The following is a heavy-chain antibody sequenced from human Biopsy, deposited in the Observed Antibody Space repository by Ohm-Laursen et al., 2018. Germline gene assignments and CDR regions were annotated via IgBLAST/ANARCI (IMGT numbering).Heavy chain of an antibody. CDR2: ISSTSNHI. J-gene: IGHJ4*02. CDR1: GFAFSDYS. CDR3: AKDDYGRVSSGYYFDY. D-gene: IGHD3-10*02. Sequence: SLRLSCAASGFAFSDYSMNWVRQAPGKGLEWVASISSTSNHIHYVDSVWGRFTISRDNAENSLYLEMNSLRVEDTAVYYCAKDDYGRVSSGYYFDYWGQGTLVPVSS. V-gene: IGHV3-21*01.